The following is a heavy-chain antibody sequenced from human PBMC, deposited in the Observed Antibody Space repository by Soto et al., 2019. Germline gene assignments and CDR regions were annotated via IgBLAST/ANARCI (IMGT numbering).Heavy chain of an antibody. CDR2: ISHDGSYQ. CDR3: AQASVKHQHYDSRRVDA. V-gene: IGHV3-30*18. D-gene: IGHD3-3*01. Sequence: QVQLEESGGGVVQPGRSLRLSCAASGFTFSSYGMHWVRQAPGKGLEWAAVISHDGSYQYYADSVKGRFTISRDNPRNTLSLQMNSLRAADTAVYYCAQASVKHQHYDSRRVDAWGQGSPVTLS. CDR1: GFTFSSYG. J-gene: IGHJ6*02.